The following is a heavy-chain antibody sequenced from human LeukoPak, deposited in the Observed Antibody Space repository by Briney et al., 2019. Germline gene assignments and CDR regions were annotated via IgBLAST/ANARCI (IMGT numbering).Heavy chain of an antibody. CDR2: ISSSSSYI. CDR1: GFTFSSYS. Sequence: TGRSLRLSCAASGFTFSSYSMNWVRQAPGKGLEWVSSISSSSSYIYYADSVKGRFTISRDNAKNSLYLQMNGLRAEDTAVYYCARGPSSQFRTDYWGQGTLVTVSS. V-gene: IGHV3-21*01. CDR3: ARGPSSQFRTDY. J-gene: IGHJ4*02. D-gene: IGHD2-2*01.